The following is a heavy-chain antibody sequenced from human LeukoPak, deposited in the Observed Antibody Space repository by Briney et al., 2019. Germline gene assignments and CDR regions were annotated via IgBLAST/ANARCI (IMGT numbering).Heavy chain of an antibody. J-gene: IGHJ6*03. Sequence: SVKVSCKASGGTFSSYAISWVRQAPGQGLEWMGGIIPIFGTANYAQKFQGRVTITADESTSTAYMELSSLRSEDTAVYYCARSLYYYYYMDVWGKGTTVTVSS. V-gene: IGHV1-69*13. CDR1: GGTFSSYA. CDR2: IIPIFGTA. D-gene: IGHD3-16*02. CDR3: ARSLYYYYYMDV.